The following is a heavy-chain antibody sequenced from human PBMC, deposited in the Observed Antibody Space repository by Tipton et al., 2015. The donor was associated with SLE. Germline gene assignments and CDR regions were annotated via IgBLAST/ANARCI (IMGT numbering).Heavy chain of an antibody. J-gene: IGHJ5*02. CDR3: ARHDTNYGRNWFDP. Sequence: PGLVKPSETLSLTCTVSGGSISSNNYYWGWIRQPPGKGLEWIGSNYYSGSTYYSPSLKSRLTISLDTSKNQFSLKLYSVTAADTAVYYCARHDTNYGRNWFDPWGQGTLVTVSS. V-gene: IGHV4-39*01. D-gene: IGHD2-8*01. CDR1: GGSISSNNYY. CDR2: NYYSGST.